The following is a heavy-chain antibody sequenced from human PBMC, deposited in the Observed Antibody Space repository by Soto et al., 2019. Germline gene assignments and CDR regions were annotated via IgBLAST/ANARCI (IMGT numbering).Heavy chain of an antibody. CDR3: ARVYTLPRTTVAFNWFDP. V-gene: IGHV4-34*01. Sequence: SETLSLTCAVYGGSFSGYYWSWIRQPPGKGLEWIGEINHSGSTNYNPSLKSRVTISVDTSKNQFSLKLSSVTAADTAVYYCARVYTLPRTTVAFNWFDPWGQGTLVTVSS. J-gene: IGHJ5*02. CDR1: GGSFSGYY. D-gene: IGHD4-4*01. CDR2: INHSGST.